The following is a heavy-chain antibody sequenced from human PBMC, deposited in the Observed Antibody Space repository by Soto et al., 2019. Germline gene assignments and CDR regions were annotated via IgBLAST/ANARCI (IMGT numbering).Heavy chain of an antibody. D-gene: IGHD3-16*02. CDR3: ARGYYDYVWGSYRYTPHFDY. CDR2: INHSGST. Sequence: SETLSLTCAVYGGSFSGYYWSWIRQPPGKGLEWIGEINHSGSTNYNPSLKSRVTISVDTSKNQFSLKLSSVTAAETAVYYCARGYYDYVWGSYRYTPHFDYWGQGTLVTVSS. J-gene: IGHJ4*02. V-gene: IGHV4-34*01. CDR1: GGSFSGYY.